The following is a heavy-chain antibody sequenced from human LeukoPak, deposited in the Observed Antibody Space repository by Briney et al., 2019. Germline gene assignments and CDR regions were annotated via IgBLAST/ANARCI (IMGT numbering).Heavy chain of an antibody. CDR1: GGTFSSYA. Sequence: GASVKVSCKASGGTFSSYAIGWVRQAPGQGLEWMGGIISDFNITHYPQKFQGRVTITADDSTSTAYMELSSLRFEDTAVYYCSKDLYGMDVWGKGTTVTVSS. CDR2: IISDFNIT. V-gene: IGHV1-69*13. J-gene: IGHJ6*04. CDR3: SKDLYGMDV.